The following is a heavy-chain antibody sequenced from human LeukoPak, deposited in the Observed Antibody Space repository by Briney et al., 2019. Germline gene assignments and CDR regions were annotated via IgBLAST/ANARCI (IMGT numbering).Heavy chain of an antibody. CDR1: GGTFSSYA. J-gene: IGHJ5*02. CDR3: ARGPVTDNWFDP. V-gene: IGHV1-69*05. CDR2: IIPIFGTA. D-gene: IGHD3-16*02. Sequence: EASVKVSCKASGGTFSSYAISWVRQAPGQGLEWMGGIIPIFGTANYAQKFQGRVTITTDESTSTAYMELSSLRSDDTAVYYCARGPVTDNWFDPWGQGTLVTVSS.